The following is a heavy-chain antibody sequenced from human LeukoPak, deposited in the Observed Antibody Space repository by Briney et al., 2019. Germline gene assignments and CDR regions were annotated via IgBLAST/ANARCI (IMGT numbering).Heavy chain of an antibody. V-gene: IGHV1-2*04. J-gene: IGHJ4*02. CDR1: GYTFTGYY. D-gene: IGHD5-18*01. CDR3: AIHRGYSYGYLIGTDPLDY. Sequence: ASVKVSCKASGYTFTGYYMHWVRQAPGQGLEWMGRINPNSGGTNHAQKFQGWVTMTRDTSISTAYMELSRLRSDDTAVYYCAIHRGYSYGYLIGTDPLDYWGQGTLVTVSS. CDR2: INPNSGGT.